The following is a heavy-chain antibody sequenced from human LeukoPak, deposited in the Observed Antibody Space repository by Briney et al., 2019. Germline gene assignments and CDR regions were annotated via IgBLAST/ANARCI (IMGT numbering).Heavy chain of an antibody. Sequence: GGSLRLSCAASGFTFSSYAMSWVRQAPGKGLEWVSAISGSGGSTYYADSVKGRFTISRDNSKNTLYLQMNSPRAEDTAVYYCARTKGYDFWSGPFDPWGQGTLVTVSS. CDR2: ISGSGGST. J-gene: IGHJ5*02. D-gene: IGHD3-3*01. CDR1: GFTFSSYA. CDR3: ARTKGYDFWSGPFDP. V-gene: IGHV3-23*01.